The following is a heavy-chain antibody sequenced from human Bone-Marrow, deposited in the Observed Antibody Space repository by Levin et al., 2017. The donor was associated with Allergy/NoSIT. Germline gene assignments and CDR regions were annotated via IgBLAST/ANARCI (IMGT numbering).Heavy chain of an antibody. CDR3: VTDNDWLFRY. Sequence: GGSLRLSCAASGISFSNYWMSWVRHAPGTGLEWVANIKGDGSEKYYVDSVEGRFTISRDNVKNSVYLQINSLRAEDTAVYYCVTDNDWLFRYWGQGTLVTVSS. CDR2: IKGDGSEK. V-gene: IGHV3-7*01. CDR1: GISFSNYW. D-gene: IGHD3-9*01. J-gene: IGHJ4*02.